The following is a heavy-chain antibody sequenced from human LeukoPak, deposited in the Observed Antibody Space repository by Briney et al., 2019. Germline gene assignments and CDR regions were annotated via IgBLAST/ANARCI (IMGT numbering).Heavy chain of an antibody. J-gene: IGHJ3*02. CDR3: ARIYCSSTSCYPHDAFDI. Sequence: ASVKVSCKASGYTFTGYYMHWVRQAPGQGLEWMGWINPNSGGTNYAQKFQGRVTMTRDTSISTAYMELSRLRSDDTAVYYCARIYCSSTSCYPHDAFDIWGQGTMSPSLQ. D-gene: IGHD2-2*01. V-gene: IGHV1-2*02. CDR2: INPNSGGT. CDR1: GYTFTGYY.